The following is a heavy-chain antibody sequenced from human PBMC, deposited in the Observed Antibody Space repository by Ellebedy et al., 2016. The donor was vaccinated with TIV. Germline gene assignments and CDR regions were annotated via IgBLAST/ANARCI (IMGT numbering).Heavy chain of an antibody. CDR1: GGSFSGYY. D-gene: IGHD2-21*02. J-gene: IGHJ1*01. CDR3: AGGLTYCGGDCSGYFQH. Sequence: GSLRLSCAVYGGSFSGYYWNWIRQPPGKGLEWIGEINHNGKTNYSPSLKSRVTVSVDTSKNQFSLKLSSVTAADTAVYYCAGGLTYCGGDCSGYFQHWGQGTLVTVSS. V-gene: IGHV4-34*01. CDR2: INHNGKT.